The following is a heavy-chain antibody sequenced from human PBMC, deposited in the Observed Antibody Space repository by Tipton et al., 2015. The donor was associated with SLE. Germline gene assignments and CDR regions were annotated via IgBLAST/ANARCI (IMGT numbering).Heavy chain of an antibody. V-gene: IGHV4-38-2*01. CDR2: IYHSGTA. Sequence: TLSLTCAVSGFSISSGYYWGWIRQSPGKGLEWIGSIYHSGTANYNPSLKSRVTMSVDSSKNEFSLRLSFVTAADTAVYYCARGERSSMPDCWGQGTLVTVSS. J-gene: IGHJ4*02. D-gene: IGHD2-2*01. CDR1: GFSISSGYY. CDR3: ARGERSSMPDC.